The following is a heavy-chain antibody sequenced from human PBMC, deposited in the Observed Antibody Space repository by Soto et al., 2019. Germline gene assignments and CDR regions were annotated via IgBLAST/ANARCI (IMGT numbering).Heavy chain of an antibody. CDR2: IYYSGST. J-gene: IGHJ4*02. Sequence: SEKLSVTWTVSGGSISSGGYYWSWIRQHPGKGLEWIGYIYYSGSTYYNPSLKSRVTISVDTSKNQFSLKLSSVTAADTAVYYCARGRVRAITGTTAPGMGQHSCDCWGQSTRVTVSS. D-gene: IGHD1-7*01. CDR3: ARGRVRAITGTTAPGMGQHSCDC. CDR1: GGSISSGGYY. V-gene: IGHV4-31*02.